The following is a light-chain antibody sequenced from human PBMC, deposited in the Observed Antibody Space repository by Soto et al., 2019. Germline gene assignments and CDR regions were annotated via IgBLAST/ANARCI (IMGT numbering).Light chain of an antibody. Sequence: QSALTQPPSASGSPRQSVTISCTETSSHDGGYNYVSWYQQYPCRAPKLMISEVTKRPSGVPDRFSGSKSGNTASLTVSGLRAEDEADYYCSSYAASNNFYFVFGGGTKVTVL. J-gene: IGLJ3*02. CDR2: EVT. CDR3: SSYAASNNFYFV. CDR1: SSHDGGYNY. V-gene: IGLV2-8*01.